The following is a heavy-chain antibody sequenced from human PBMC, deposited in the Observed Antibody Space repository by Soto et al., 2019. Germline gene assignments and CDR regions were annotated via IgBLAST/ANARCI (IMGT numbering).Heavy chain of an antibody. V-gene: IGHV1-69*13. CDR3: AREAGSSGCYILGSSANSSEY. CDR1: GGTFSSYA. Sequence: GASVKVSCKASGGTFSSYAISWVRQAPGQGLEWMGGIIPIFGTANYAQKFQGRVTITADESTSTAYMELSSLRSEDTAVYYCAREAGSSGCYILGSSANSSEYWGKRTLVNNSS. CDR2: IIPIFGTA. J-gene: IGHJ4*02. D-gene: IGHD6-19*01.